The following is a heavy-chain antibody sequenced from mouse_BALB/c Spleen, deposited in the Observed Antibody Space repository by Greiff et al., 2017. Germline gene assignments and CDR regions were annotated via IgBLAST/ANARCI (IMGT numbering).Heavy chain of an antibody. Sequence: EVKLQESGPELVKPGASVKISCKASGYTFTDYNMHWVKQSHGKSLEWIGYIYPYNGGTGYNQKFKSKATLTVDNSSSTAYMELRSLTSEDSAVYYCAREGDGYEAWFAYWGQGTLVTVSA. V-gene: IGHV1S29*02. CDR3: AREGDGYEAWFAY. D-gene: IGHD1-2*01. CDR2: IYPYNGGT. CDR1: GYTFTDYN. J-gene: IGHJ3*01.